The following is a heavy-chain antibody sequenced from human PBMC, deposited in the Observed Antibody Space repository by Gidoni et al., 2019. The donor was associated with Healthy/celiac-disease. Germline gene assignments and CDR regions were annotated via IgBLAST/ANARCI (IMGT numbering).Heavy chain of an antibody. CDR2: IIPIFGTA. J-gene: IGHJ6*02. V-gene: IGHV1-69*01. Sequence: QVQLGQSGAEVKKPGSSVKVSCKASGGTFSSYAISWVRQATVQGLEWMGGIIPIFGTANYAQKFQGGVTITADDSTSTAYMELSSLRSEDTAVYYCARVSSRSPLYYYYGIDVWGQGTTVTVSS. D-gene: IGHD6-13*01. CDR1: GGTFSSYA. CDR3: ARVSSRSPLYYYYGIDV.